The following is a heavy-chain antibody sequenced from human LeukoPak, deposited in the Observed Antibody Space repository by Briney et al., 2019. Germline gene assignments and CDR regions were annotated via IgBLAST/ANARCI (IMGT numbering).Heavy chain of an antibody. V-gene: IGHV3-43*02. J-gene: IGHJ1*01. CDR2: ISGDGGST. D-gene: IGHD3-22*01. CDR1: GFTFDDYA. Sequence: GGSLRLSCAASGFTFDDYAMHWVRQAPWKGLEWVSLISGDGGSTYYADSVKGRFTISRDNSKNSLYLQMNSLRTEDTALYYCAKDTPRGYYDSSGLYFQHWGQGTLVTVSS. CDR3: AKDTPRGYYDSSGLYFQH.